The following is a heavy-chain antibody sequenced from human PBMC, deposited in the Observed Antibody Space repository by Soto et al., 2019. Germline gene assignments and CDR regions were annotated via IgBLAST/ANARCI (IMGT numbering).Heavy chain of an antibody. V-gene: IGHV3-11*01. CDR3: ARAYSDAFDI. CDR2: ISSSGTGI. J-gene: IGHJ3*02. Sequence: RLSCAASGFTFRDYYMTWIRQAPGKGLEWVSYISSSGTGIYYPDSVKGRFTISRDNAKNSLYLQMSSLRAEDTAMYYCARAYSDAFDIWGQGTMVTVSS. D-gene: IGHD2-15*01. CDR1: GFTFRDYY.